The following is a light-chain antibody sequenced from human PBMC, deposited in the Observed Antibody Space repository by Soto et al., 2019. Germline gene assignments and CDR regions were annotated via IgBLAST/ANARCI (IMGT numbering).Light chain of an antibody. Sequence: QSVLTQPASVSGSPGQSLTISCTGTSSDVGGYNYVSWYQQHPGKAPKLMIYDVSNRPSGVSNRFSGSKSGNTASLTTSGLQAEDEADYYCSSYTSSSTPYVFGTGTKVTVL. J-gene: IGLJ1*01. CDR3: SSYTSSSTPYV. CDR1: SSDVGGYNY. CDR2: DVS. V-gene: IGLV2-14*01.